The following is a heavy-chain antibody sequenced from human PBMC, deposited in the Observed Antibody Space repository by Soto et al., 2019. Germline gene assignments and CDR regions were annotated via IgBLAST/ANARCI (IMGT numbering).Heavy chain of an antibody. V-gene: IGHV1-3*01. CDR2: INAGNGNT. CDR3: ARAVAVPADFDY. J-gene: IGHJ4*02. Sequence: ASVKVSCKASGYSFTGYAMHWVRQAPGQRLEWMGWINAGNGNTKYSQKFQGRVTITRDTSASTAYMELSSLRSEDTAVYYCARAVAVPADFDYWGQGTLVTVSS. CDR1: GYSFTGYA. D-gene: IGHD6-19*01.